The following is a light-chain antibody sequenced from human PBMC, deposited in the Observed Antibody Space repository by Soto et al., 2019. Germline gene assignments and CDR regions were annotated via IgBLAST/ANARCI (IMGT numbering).Light chain of an antibody. J-gene: IGKJ1*01. Sequence: DVVLTQTPLSSPVTLGQPASISCRSSQSLVYSDGNTYLSWLQQRPGQPPRLLIYQISNRFSGVLGRFSGSGAGTDFTLKISRVEAEDVGVYYCMQFAHFPRTFGQGTKVEIK. CDR3: MQFAHFPRT. V-gene: IGKV2-24*01. CDR1: QSLVYSDGNTY. CDR2: QIS.